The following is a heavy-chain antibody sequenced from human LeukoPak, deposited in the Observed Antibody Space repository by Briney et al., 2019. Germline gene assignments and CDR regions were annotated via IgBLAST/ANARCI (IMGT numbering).Heavy chain of an antibody. V-gene: IGHV1-24*01. D-gene: IGHD2-21*02. CDR3: ATALAYCGGDCYPVNFDY. J-gene: IGHJ4*02. Sequence: ASVKVSCKVSGYTLTELSMHWVRQAPGKGLEWMGGFDPEDGETICAQKFQGRVTMTEDTSTDTAYMELSSLRSEDTAVYYCATALAYCGGDCYPVNFDYWGQGTLVTVSS. CDR2: FDPEDGET. CDR1: GYTLTELS.